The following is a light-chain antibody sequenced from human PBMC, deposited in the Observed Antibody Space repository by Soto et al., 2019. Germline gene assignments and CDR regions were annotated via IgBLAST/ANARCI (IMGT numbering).Light chain of an antibody. Sequence: QMTQSPSSLSASVGEKIIITCRASRDFGSDVSWYQQKPGQAPKLLIYAASNLYTGVPSRFSGSRSGTEFTLTISRLEPEDFAVYYCQQYGSSPTFGPGTKVDIK. J-gene: IGKJ3*01. CDR2: AAS. CDR3: QQYGSSPT. CDR1: RDFGSD. V-gene: IGKV1-17*01.